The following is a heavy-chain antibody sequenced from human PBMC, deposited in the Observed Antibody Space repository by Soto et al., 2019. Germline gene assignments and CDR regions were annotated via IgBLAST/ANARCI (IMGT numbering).Heavy chain of an antibody. CDR1: GFTLSSYA. CDR3: AKDPILRPDVS. J-gene: IGHJ4*02. D-gene: IGHD3-3*01. V-gene: IGHV3-23*01. CDR2: ISGSGGST. Sequence: GGSLRLSCAASGFTLSSYAMSWVRQAPGKGLEWVSAISGSGGSTYYADSVKGRFTISRDNSKNTLYLQMNSLRAEDTAVYYCAKDPILRPDVSWGQGTLVTVSS.